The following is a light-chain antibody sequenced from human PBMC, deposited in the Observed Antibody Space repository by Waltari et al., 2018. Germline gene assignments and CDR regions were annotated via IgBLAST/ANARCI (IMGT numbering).Light chain of an antibody. J-gene: IGKJ1*01. CDR1: QSVSRA. Sequence: SCRASQSVSRALAWYQQKPGQAPRLLIYGASSRATGIPDRSSGSGSGTDFSLTISRLEPEDFAVYYCQHYVRLPVTFGQGTKVEIK. CDR2: GAS. CDR3: QHYVRLPVT. V-gene: IGKV3-20*01.